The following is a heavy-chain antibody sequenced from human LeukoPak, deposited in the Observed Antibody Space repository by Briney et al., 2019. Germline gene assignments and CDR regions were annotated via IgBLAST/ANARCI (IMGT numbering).Heavy chain of an antibody. J-gene: IGHJ4*02. CDR1: GFTFSSYE. V-gene: IGHV3-48*03. D-gene: IGHD2-15*01. Sequence: GGSLRLSCAASGFTFSSYEMNWVRQAPGKGLEWVSYISSSGSTIYYADSVKGRFTISRDNAKNSLYLQMNSLRAEDTAVYYCASMAVVAARDYWGKGTLVTVSS. CDR2: ISSSGSTI. CDR3: ASMAVVAARDY.